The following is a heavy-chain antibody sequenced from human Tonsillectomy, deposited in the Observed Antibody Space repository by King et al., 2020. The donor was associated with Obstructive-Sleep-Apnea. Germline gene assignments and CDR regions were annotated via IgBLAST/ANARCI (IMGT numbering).Heavy chain of an antibody. J-gene: IGHJ4*02. D-gene: IGHD6-6*01. CDR3: ARGRSTSSRSLSYFDY. CDR1: GCNFRTNA. V-gene: IGHV1-69*14. Sequence: QLVQSGAEVKKPGSSLKVSGKACGCNFRTNAISWLRQAPAQGIDWMGGVMTILSRSNYEEKFQGRVTITADKSTTTASMELSSLRSEDTAVYYCARGRSTSSRSLSYFDYWGQGTLVTVSS. CDR2: VMTILSRS.